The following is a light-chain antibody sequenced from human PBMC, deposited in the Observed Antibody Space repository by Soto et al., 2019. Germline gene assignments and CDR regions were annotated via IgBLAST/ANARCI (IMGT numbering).Light chain of an antibody. CDR1: QSVSSSY. J-gene: IGKJ1*01. V-gene: IGKV3-20*01. Sequence: EIVLTHSPGTLSLSPGERATLSCSSSQSVSSSYLAWYQQKPGQAPRLLIYGASSRATGIPDRFSGSGSGTDFTLTISRPEPEDFAVFYCQQYGSSPGTFGQGTKVDIK. CDR3: QQYGSSPGT. CDR2: GAS.